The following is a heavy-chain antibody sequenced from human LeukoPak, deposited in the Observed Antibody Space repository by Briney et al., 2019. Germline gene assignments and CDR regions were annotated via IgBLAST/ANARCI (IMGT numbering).Heavy chain of an antibody. D-gene: IGHD3-10*01. V-gene: IGHV3-23*01. J-gene: IGHJ4*02. CDR2: ISGSGGST. CDR1: GFTFSSYA. CDR3: AKGQLRESPGY. Sequence: GGSLRLXCAASGFTFSSYAMSWVRLAPGKGLEWVSAISGSGGSTYYADSVKGRFTISRDNSKNTLYLQMNSLRAEDTAVYYCAKGQLRESPGYWGQGTLVTVSS.